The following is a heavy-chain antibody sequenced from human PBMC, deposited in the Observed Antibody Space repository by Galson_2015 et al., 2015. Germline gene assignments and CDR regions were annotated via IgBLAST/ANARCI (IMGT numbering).Heavy chain of an antibody. Sequence: PALVKPTQTLTLTCTVSGLSLSNARMGVSWIRQPPGKALEWLAPIFSNDEKSYSTSLKSRLTISKDTSKSQVVLTMTNMDPVDTATYYCARIPNLYCSGGSCYYDAFDIWGQGTMVTVSS. CDR3: ARIPNLYCSGGSCYYDAFDI. CDR1: GLSLSNARMG. V-gene: IGHV2-26*01. CDR2: IFSNDEK. D-gene: IGHD2-15*01. J-gene: IGHJ3*02.